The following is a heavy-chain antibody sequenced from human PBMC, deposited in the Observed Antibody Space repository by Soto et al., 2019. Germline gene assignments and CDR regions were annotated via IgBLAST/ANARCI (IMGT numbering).Heavy chain of an antibody. V-gene: IGHV1-3*01. CDR1: GYTFANYI. CDR2: VNAANGNT. CDR3: AREECSTNTCYVFYGIDV. D-gene: IGHD6-6*01. Sequence: GASVKVSCKASGYTFANYIIHWVRQAPGQRLEWMGWVNAANGNTRYSQKFQGRVTITRDTTATTGYMELSSLRSEDTAVYYCAREECSTNTCYVFYGIDVWG. J-gene: IGHJ6*02.